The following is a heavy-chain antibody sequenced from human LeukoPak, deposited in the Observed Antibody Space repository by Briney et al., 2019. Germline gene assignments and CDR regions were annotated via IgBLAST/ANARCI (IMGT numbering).Heavy chain of an antibody. J-gene: IGHJ4*02. CDR1: GFSFTTYW. CDR3: ARLGPVTKDHYCDY. Sequence: GGSLRLSCAASGFSFTTYWMGWGGQAPGKGLEWGANINQDESSQYYVDAVRGRFTISRDNAKNSLNLQMNSLRGEDTAVYFCARLGPVTKDHYCDYWGQGTLVTVSS. D-gene: IGHD4-17*01. CDR2: INQDESSQ. V-gene: IGHV3-7*01.